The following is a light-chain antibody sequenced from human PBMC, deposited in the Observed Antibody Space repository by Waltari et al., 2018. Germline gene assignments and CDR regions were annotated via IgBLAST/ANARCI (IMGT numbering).Light chain of an antibody. J-gene: IGKJ4*01. Sequence: EIVLTQSPATLSLSPGERATRSCRASQSVSSYLAWYQQKPDQAPRLLIYDAFNRASGVPARFSGSGSGTDFTLTISSLEPEDFAVYYCQQRGNWPPTFGGGTRVEIK. V-gene: IGKV3-11*01. CDR3: QQRGNWPPT. CDR1: QSVSSY. CDR2: DAF.